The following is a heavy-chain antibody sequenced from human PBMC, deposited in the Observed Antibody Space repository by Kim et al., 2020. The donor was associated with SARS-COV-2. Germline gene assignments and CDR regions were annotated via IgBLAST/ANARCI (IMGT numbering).Heavy chain of an antibody. D-gene: IGHD5-18*01. CDR3: AGDYFSYGYVGAYYYGMDV. Sequence: SETLSLTCTVSGGSISSYYWSWIRQPPGKGLEWIGYIYYSGSTNYNPSLKSRVTISVDTSKNQFSLKLSSVSAADTAVYYFAGDYFSYGYVGAYYYGMDVWGRGTTVTVSS. CDR1: GGSISSYY. CDR2: IYYSGST. V-gene: IGHV4-59*01. J-gene: IGHJ6*02.